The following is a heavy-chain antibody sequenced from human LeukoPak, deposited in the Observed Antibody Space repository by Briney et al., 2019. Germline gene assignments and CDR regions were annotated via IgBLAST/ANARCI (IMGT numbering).Heavy chain of an antibody. V-gene: IGHV3-23*01. CDR3: AGSRQQLVPGHNWFDP. D-gene: IGHD6-13*01. CDR1: GFTFSNHA. J-gene: IGHJ5*02. CDR2: TTAGGDHT. Sequence: PGGSLRLSCAASGFTFSNHAMSWVRQVPGKGLEWVSATTAGGDHTYYADSVKGRFTISRDNAKNSLYLQMNSLRAEDTAVYYCAGSRQQLVPGHNWFDPWGQGTLVTVSS.